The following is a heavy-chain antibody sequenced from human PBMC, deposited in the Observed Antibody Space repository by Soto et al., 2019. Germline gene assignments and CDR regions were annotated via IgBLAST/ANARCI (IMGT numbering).Heavy chain of an antibody. CDR2: IYHTGST. D-gene: IGHD3-10*01. CDR3: ARGSYGSGSYFQAYFDF. V-gene: IGHV4-31*03. J-gene: IGHJ4*02. CDR1: GGSISSTGYY. Sequence: QVHLQESGPGLVEPSQTLSLTCSVSGGSISSTGYYWSWIRQTPGKGLEWIGYIYHTGSTKYNPSLKSRLSISIDTSKNQFSLRLSSLTAADTALYYCARGSYGSGSYFQAYFDFCGQGTLVTVSS.